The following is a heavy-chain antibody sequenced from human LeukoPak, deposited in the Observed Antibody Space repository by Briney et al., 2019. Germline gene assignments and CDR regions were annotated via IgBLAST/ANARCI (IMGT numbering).Heavy chain of an antibody. CDR3: VRDRNALQFLDY. CDR1: GFTFRNFG. CDR2: IWYDGSEK. D-gene: IGHD3-3*01. V-gene: IGHV3-33*01. J-gene: IGHJ4*02. Sequence: PGRSLRLPCAASGFTFRNFGMHWVRQAPGKGLEWVAVIWYDGSEKYYADSVKGRFTISRDNSKNMLYLQTNSLRAEDTAVYYCVRDRNALQFLDYWGQGTVVTVSS.